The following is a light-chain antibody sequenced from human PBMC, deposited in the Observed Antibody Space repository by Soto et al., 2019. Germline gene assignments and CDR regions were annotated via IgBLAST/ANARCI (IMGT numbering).Light chain of an antibody. V-gene: IGKV3-15*01. CDR1: QSVSSN. Sequence: VMTHAPGTLSGSTGERATLSFRASQSVSSNLAWYQQKPGQAPRLLISDASTRATGIPARFSGSGSGTEFTLTVSSLQSEDFAVYYCQQYIKWPITFGQGTRLEIK. CDR3: QQYIKWPIT. J-gene: IGKJ5*01. CDR2: DAS.